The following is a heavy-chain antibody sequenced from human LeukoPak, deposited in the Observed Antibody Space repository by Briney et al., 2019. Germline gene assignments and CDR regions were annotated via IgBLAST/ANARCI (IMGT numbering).Heavy chain of an antibody. D-gene: IGHD3-22*01. Sequence: ASVKVSCKASGYTFTSYYMHWVRQAPGQGLEWMGIINPSGGSTSYAQKFQGRVTMTRDTSTSTVYMELSSLRSEDTAVYYCARVWPNYYDSIYYYYMDVWGKGTTVTVSS. CDR2: INPSGGST. CDR3: ARVWPNYYDSIYYYYMDV. J-gene: IGHJ6*03. CDR1: GYTFTSYY. V-gene: IGHV1-46*01.